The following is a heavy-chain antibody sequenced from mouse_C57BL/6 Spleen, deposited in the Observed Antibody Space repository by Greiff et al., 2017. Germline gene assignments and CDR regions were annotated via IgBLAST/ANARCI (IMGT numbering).Heavy chain of an antibody. CDR2: ISYDGSN. Sequence: EVQLQESGPGLVKPSQSLSLTCSVTGYSITSGYYWNWIRQFPGNKLEWMGYISYDGSNNYNPSLKNRISITRDTSKNQFFLKLNSVTTEDTATYYCARYYYSFDYWGQGTTLTVSS. CDR1: GYSITSGYY. V-gene: IGHV3-6*01. CDR3: ARYYYSFDY. J-gene: IGHJ2*01. D-gene: IGHD2-12*01.